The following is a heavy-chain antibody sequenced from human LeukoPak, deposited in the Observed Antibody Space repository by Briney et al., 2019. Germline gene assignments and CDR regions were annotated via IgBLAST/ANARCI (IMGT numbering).Heavy chain of an antibody. CDR2: INPSGGST. J-gene: IGHJ6*03. Sequence: GASVKVSCKASGYTFTSYYMHWVRQAPGQGLEWMGIINPSGGSTSYAQKFQGRVTMTRDTSTSTVYMELSSLRSEDTAVYYCARGHRYGFLSGDHYYYYMDVWGKGTSVTISS. CDR3: ARGHRYGFLSGDHYYYYMDV. D-gene: IGHD5-18*01. CDR1: GYTFTSYY. V-gene: IGHV1-46*01.